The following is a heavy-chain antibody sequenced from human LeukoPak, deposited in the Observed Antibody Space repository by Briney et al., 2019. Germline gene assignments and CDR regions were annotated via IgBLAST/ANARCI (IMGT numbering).Heavy chain of an antibody. D-gene: IGHD3-10*01. Sequence: GGSLRLSCAASGFTFSSYAMAWVRQAPGKGLEWVSGLSGSGINTYYADSVKGRFTISRDNPKNTLYLQMNSLRAEDTAVYYCATEKGECPDYWGQGTLVTVSS. CDR2: LSGSGINT. V-gene: IGHV3-23*01. CDR1: GFTFSSYA. J-gene: IGHJ4*02. CDR3: ATEKGECPDY.